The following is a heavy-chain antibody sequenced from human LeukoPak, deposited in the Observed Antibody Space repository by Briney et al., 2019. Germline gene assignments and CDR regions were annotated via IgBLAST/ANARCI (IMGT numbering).Heavy chain of an antibody. CDR2: IYYSGST. D-gene: IGHD3-9*01. V-gene: IGHV4-39*01. Sequence: SETLSLTCIVSGGPISSGDYFWSWIRQPPGKGLEWIGSIYYSGSTYYNPSLKSRVATSVDTSKNQFSLKLSSVTAADTAVYYCARHISVTVFGRPENWFDPWGQGTLVTVSS. CDR1: GGPISSGDYF. CDR3: ARHISVTVFGRPENWFDP. J-gene: IGHJ5*02.